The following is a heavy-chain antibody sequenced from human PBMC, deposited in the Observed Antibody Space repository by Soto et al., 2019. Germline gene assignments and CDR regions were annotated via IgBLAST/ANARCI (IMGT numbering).Heavy chain of an antibody. CDR2: IGTAGDT. CDR3: ARDRRFYYYGSGSSFFSGMDV. CDR1: GLTFSSYD. J-gene: IGHJ6*02. Sequence: PGGSLRLSCAASGLTFSSYDMHWVRQATGKGMEWVSAIGTAGDTYYPGSVKGRFTISRENAKNSLYLQMNSLRAGDTAVYYCARDRRFYYYGSGSSFFSGMDVWGQGTTVTVSS. D-gene: IGHD3-10*01. V-gene: IGHV3-13*04.